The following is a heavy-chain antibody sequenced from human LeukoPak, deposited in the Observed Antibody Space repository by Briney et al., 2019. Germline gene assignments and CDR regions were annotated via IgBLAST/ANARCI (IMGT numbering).Heavy chain of an antibody. CDR2: IYSNGNT. CDR3: ARGGFCRGGKCKSYFDY. Sequence: GGSLRLSCAASGFTVSGNYMRWVRQAPGRGLEWVSTIYSNGNTDYADSVKGRVTISRDNSKNNLYLQMNSLRTEDTAVYYCARGGFCRGGKCKSYFDYWGQGTLVTVSS. J-gene: IGHJ4*02. CDR1: GFTVSGNY. D-gene: IGHD2-15*01. V-gene: IGHV3-53*01.